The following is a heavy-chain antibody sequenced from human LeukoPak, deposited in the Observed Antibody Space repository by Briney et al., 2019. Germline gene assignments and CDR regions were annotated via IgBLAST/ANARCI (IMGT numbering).Heavy chain of an antibody. V-gene: IGHV1-24*01. CDR2: FDPEDGET. D-gene: IGHD5-18*01. J-gene: IGHJ4*02. CDR1: GYTLTELS. CDR3: ATTTEGYSYGFPFDY. Sequence: ASVKVSCKVSGYTLTELSMHWVRQAPGKGLEWMGGFDPEDGETIYAQKFQGRVTMTEGTSTDTAYMELSSLRSEDTAVYYCATTTEGYSYGFPFDYWGQGTLVTVSS.